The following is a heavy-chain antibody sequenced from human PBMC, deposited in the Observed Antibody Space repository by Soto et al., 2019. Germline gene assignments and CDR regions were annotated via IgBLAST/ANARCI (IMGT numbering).Heavy chain of an antibody. J-gene: IGHJ3*02. CDR3: ARAPTLWFGEATGPFDI. CDR1: GFTFSSYG. Sequence: GGSLRLSCAASGFTFSSYGMHWVRQAPGKRLEWVAVIWYDGSNKYYADSVKGRFTISRDNSKNTLYLQMNSLRAEDTAVYYCARAPTLWFGEATGPFDIWGQGTMVTVSS. V-gene: IGHV3-33*01. CDR2: IWYDGSNK. D-gene: IGHD3-10*01.